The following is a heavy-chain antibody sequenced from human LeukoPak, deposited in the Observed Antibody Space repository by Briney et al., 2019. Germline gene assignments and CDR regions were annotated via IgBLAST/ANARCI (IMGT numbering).Heavy chain of an antibody. Sequence: PSETLSPTCSVSGGSISSLYWSWIRQPPGKGLEWIGYIYYTGSTNYNPSLKSRATMFVDMSKNQFSLRLSSVTAADTAVYYCARHRAYSSSSPFDYWGQGTLVTVSS. CDR3: ARHRAYSSSSPFDY. J-gene: IGHJ4*02. V-gene: IGHV4-59*08. D-gene: IGHD6-6*01. CDR1: GGSISSLY. CDR2: IYYTGST.